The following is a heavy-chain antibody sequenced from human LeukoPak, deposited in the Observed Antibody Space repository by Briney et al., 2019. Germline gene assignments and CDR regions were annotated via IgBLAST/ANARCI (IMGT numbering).Heavy chain of an antibody. CDR2: ISYDGSNK. V-gene: IGHV3-30*18. CDR1: GFTFSSYG. D-gene: IGHD4-17*01. CDR3: AKDLVSLTDYGDYVPDY. J-gene: IGHJ4*02. Sequence: PGRSLRLSCAASGFTFSSYGMHWVRQAPGKGLEWVVVISYDGSNKYYADSVKGRFTISRDNSKNTLYLQMNSLRAEDTAVYYCAKDLVSLTDYGDYVPDYWGQGTLVTVSS.